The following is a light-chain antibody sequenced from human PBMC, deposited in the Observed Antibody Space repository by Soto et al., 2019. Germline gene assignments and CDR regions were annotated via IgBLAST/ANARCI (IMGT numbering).Light chain of an antibody. CDR1: SSDVGGYNS. V-gene: IGLV2-14*01. Sequence: QSALTQPASVSGSPGQAITISCTGTSSDVGGYNSVSWYQQHPGKAPKLMIYEVSNRPSGVSNRFSGSKSSNTASLTISGLQAEDEADYYCSSYASSSLYVFGTGTKVTVL. J-gene: IGLJ1*01. CDR2: EVS. CDR3: SSYASSSLYV.